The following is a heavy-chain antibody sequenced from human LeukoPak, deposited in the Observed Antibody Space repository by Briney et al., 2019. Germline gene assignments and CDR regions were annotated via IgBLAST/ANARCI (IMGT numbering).Heavy chain of an antibody. CDR1: GFIFSSYV. D-gene: IGHD3-22*01. CDR3: AKGTYDSSGYYFVPFDS. J-gene: IGHJ4*02. Sequence: GGSLRLSCAASGFIFSSYVMSWVRQAPGKGLEWVSAISGSGGSTYYADSVKGRFTISRDNSKNALYLQMNSLRAEDTAVYYCAKGTYDSSGYYFVPFDSWGQGTLVTVSS. CDR2: ISGSGGST. V-gene: IGHV3-23*01.